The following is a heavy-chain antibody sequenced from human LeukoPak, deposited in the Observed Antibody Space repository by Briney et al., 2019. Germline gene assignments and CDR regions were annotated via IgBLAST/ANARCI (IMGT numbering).Heavy chain of an antibody. CDR3: ARGSGWYSYDY. V-gene: IGHV4-59*08. D-gene: IGHD6-19*01. CDR1: GGSISSYY. J-gene: IGHJ4*02. Sequence: SETLSLTCTVSGGSISSYYWSWIRQPAGKGLEWIGYIYYSGSTNYNPSLKSRVTISVDTSKNQFSLKLSSVTAADTAVYYCARGSGWYSYDYWGQGTLVTVSS. CDR2: IYYSGST.